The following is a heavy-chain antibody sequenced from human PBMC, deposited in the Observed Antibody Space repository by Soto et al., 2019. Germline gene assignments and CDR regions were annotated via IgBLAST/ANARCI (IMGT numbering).Heavy chain of an antibody. CDR2: TYYSGST. CDR1: GDSVSSGDYY. Sequence: TLSLTCSVSGDSVSSGDYYWSCIRQPPGKGLEWIGYTYYSGSTNYSPSLKSRVSISLDASRNLFSLRLTSVTAADTAVDYCGSIPVDPYICYWSEPCGQGMQVTVA. CDR3: GSIPVDPYICYWSEP. D-gene: IGHD3-10*02. V-gene: IGHV4-61*08. J-gene: IGHJ5*02.